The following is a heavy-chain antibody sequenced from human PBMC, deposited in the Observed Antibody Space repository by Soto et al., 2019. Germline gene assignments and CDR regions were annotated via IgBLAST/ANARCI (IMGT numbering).Heavy chain of an antibody. Sequence: QITLKESGPTLVKPTQTLTLTCTFSGFSLSTSGVGVGWIRQPPGKALEWLALIYWDDDKRYSPSLKSRLTITKDTSKNQVVLTMTNMDPVDTVTYYCAHITGIVGATSFDYWGQGTLVTVSS. V-gene: IGHV2-5*02. CDR2: IYWDDDK. J-gene: IGHJ4*02. CDR3: AHITGIVGATSFDY. CDR1: GFSLSTSGVG. D-gene: IGHD1-26*01.